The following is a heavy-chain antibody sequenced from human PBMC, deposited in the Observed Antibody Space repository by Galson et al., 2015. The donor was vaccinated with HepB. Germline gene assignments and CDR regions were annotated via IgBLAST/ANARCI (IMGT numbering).Heavy chain of an antibody. V-gene: IGHV3-11*01. CDR2: ISSSGSI. CDR1: GFTFSDYN. Sequence: SLRLSCAASGFTFSDYNMNWIRQAPGKGLEWVSYISSSGSIKYVDPVKGRFTISRDNAKNSLYLQMNSLRVEDTAVHYCARGGGFNENAYDIWGQGTMVTVSS. CDR3: ARGGGFNENAYDI. J-gene: IGHJ3*02. D-gene: IGHD3-10*01.